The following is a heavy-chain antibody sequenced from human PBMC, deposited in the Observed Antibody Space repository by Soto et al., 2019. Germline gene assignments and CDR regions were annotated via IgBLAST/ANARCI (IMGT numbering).Heavy chain of an antibody. J-gene: IGHJ5*02. CDR3: ARVPGP. CDR2: IYHSGST. Sequence: PSPALSRTCAGSGGSISSGGYSWSWIRQPPGKGLEWIGYIYHSGSTYYNPSLKSRVTISVDRSKNQFSLKLSSVTAADTAVYYCARVPGPWGQGTLVTVSS. D-gene: IGHD7-27*01. CDR1: GGSISSGGYS. V-gene: IGHV4-30-2*01.